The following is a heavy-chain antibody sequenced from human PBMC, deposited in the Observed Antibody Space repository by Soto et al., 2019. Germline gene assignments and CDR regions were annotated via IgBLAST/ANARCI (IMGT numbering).Heavy chain of an antibody. V-gene: IGHV1-69*12. CDR2: SIPMYGTT. D-gene: IGHD3-22*01. Sequence: QVQLVQSGAEVKKPGSSVKVSCKASGGTFRRNAISWVRQAPGQGLEWMGGSIPMYGTTNYAQKFQGRVSISADESTRTAYMELSSLRSEDTAVYYCATYYYDSSGYYLYYFDSWGQGTLVTISS. CDR1: GGTFRRNA. CDR3: ATYYYDSSGYYLYYFDS. J-gene: IGHJ4*02.